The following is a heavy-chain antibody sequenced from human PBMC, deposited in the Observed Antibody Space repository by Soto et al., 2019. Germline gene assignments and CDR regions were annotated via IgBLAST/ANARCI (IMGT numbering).Heavy chain of an antibody. Sequence: PGESLKISCKGSGYSFTSYRIGWVRQTPGKGLEWMGIIYPGDSDTGYSPSFQGQVTISADKSISTAYLQWSSLKASDTAMYYCARHGGSGVGGDAFDIWGQGTMVTVSS. CDR2: IYPGDSDT. D-gene: IGHD3-10*01. V-gene: IGHV5-51*01. CDR3: ARHGGSGVGGDAFDI. J-gene: IGHJ3*02. CDR1: GYSFTSYR.